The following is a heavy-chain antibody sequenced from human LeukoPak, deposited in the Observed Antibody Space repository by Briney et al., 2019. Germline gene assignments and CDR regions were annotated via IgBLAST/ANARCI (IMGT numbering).Heavy chain of an antibody. CDR1: GFTFSNYA. J-gene: IGHJ4*02. D-gene: IGHD3-10*01. V-gene: IGHV3-23*01. CDR2: ISGSGGST. CDR3: AKDRQTNYYGSGSYIV. Sequence: PGGSLRLSCAASGFTFSNYAMNWVRQAPGKGLEWVSGISGSGGSTYYADSVKGRFTISRDNSKKTLYLQMNSLRAEDTAVYYCAKDRQTNYYGSGSYIVWGQGTLVTVSS.